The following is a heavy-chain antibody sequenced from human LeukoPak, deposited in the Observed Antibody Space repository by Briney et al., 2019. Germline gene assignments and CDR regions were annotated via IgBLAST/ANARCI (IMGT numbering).Heavy chain of an antibody. V-gene: IGHV3-21*01. CDR2: ISGDTTYI. CDR3: ARRGTDASFSFFDV. J-gene: IGHJ3*01. CDR1: GFTFSSYT. D-gene: IGHD1-1*01. Sequence: GGSLRLSCAASGFTFSSYTMHWVRQIPGERPEWVSSISGDTTYIYYADSLKGRFTISRDNTNTSLFLQMNSLRAEDTATYFCARRGTDASFSFFDVWGQGTMVTVSS.